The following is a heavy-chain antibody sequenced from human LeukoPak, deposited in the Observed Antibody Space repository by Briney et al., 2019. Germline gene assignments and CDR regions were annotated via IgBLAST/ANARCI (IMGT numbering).Heavy chain of an antibody. CDR3: AKGYSYGYTTFFDY. CDR1: GFTFDDYA. D-gene: IGHD5-18*01. V-gene: IGHV3-9*01. Sequence: GGSLRLSCAASGFTFDDYAMHWVRQAPGKGLEWVSGISWNSGSIDYADSVKGRFTISRDNAKNSLYLQMNSLRAEDTALYYCAKGYSYGYTTFFDYWGQGTLVTVSS. J-gene: IGHJ4*02. CDR2: ISWNSGSI.